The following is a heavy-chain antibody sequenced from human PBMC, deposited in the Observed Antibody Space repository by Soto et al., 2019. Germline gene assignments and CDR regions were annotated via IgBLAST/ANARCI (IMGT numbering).Heavy chain of an antibody. CDR3: ARGAYYDFWSGYSRAYYYYYYMDV. J-gene: IGHJ6*03. V-gene: IGHV3-21*01. CDR1: GFTFSSYS. Sequence: AGGSLRLSCAASGFTFSSYSMNWVRQAPGKGLEWVSSISSSSSYIYYADSVKGRFTISRDNAKNSLYLQMNSLRAEDTAVYYCARGAYYDFWSGYSRAYYYYYYMDVWGKGTTVTVSS. CDR2: ISSSSSYI. D-gene: IGHD3-3*01.